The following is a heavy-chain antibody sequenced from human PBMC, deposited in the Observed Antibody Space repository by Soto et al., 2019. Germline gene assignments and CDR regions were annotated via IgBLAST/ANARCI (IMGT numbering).Heavy chain of an antibody. CDR3: AQGETALSAQQNYSYFGLDF. CDR2: ISGSGGST. Sequence: GGSLRLSCATSGFTFSSYAMSWVRQAPGKGLEWVSAISGSGGSTYYADSVKGRFTISRDNSLNTVFLVMNSLSVEDTAIYYCAQGETALSAQQNYSYFGLDFWGQGTKVTVSS. CDR1: GFTFSSYA. J-gene: IGHJ6*02. D-gene: IGHD5-18*01. V-gene: IGHV3-23*01.